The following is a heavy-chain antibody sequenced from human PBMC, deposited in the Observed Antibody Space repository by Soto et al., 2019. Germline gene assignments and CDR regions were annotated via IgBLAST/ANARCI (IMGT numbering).Heavy chain of an antibody. CDR1: GFTFSSYA. Sequence: EVQLLESGGGLVQPGGSLRLSCAASGFTFSSYAMRWVRQAPVKGLEWVSAISGSGDSTYYADSVKGRFTISRDNSKNPLYLQMNSLRAEATAVYYCARRGSGSYYDYWGQGTLVTVSS. V-gene: IGHV3-23*01. CDR3: ARRGSGSYYDY. J-gene: IGHJ4*02. D-gene: IGHD1-26*01. CDR2: ISGSGDST.